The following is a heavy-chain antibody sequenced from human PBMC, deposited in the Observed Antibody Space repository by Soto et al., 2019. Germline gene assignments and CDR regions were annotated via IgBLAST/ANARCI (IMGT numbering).Heavy chain of an antibody. J-gene: IGHJ4*02. D-gene: IGHD5-18*01. CDR1: GGSFSGYY. CDR2: INHSGST. Sequence: QVQLQQWGAGLLKPSETLSLTCAVYGGSFSGYYWSWIRQPPGKGLEWIGEINHSGSTNYNPSLNSRVTISVDTSKTQFSLKLSSVAAADTAVYYCARGSGYSYGTQYNYFDYWGQGTLVTVSS. CDR3: ARGSGYSYGTQYNYFDY. V-gene: IGHV4-34*01.